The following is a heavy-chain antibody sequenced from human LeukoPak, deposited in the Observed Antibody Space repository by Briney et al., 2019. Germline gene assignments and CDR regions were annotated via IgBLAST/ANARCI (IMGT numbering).Heavy chain of an antibody. Sequence: SETLSLTCTVSGGSISSGSYYWGWIRQPAGKGLEWIGRIYTSGSTNYNPSLKSRVTISVDTSKNQFSLKLSSVTAADTAVYYCAIGPYCSSTSCYQNYYYYMDVWGKGTTVTVSS. CDR2: IYTSGST. CDR3: AIGPYCSSTSCYQNYYYYMDV. D-gene: IGHD2-2*01. V-gene: IGHV4-61*02. J-gene: IGHJ6*03. CDR1: GGSISSGSYY.